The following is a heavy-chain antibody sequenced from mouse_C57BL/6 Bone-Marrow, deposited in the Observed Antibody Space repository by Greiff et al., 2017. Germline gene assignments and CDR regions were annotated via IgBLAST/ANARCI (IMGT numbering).Heavy chain of an antibody. CDR3: ARNDYGSSYGGFAF. CDR1: GYSFTDYN. D-gene: IGHD1-1*01. J-gene: IGHJ3*01. Sequence: EVQLQQSGPELVKPGASVKISCKASGYSFTDYNMNWVKQSNGKSLEWIGVINPNYGTTSYNQKFKGKATLTADQSSSTAYMQLNSLTSADSAVYSGARNDYGSSYGGFAFWGPGTLGTVSA. V-gene: IGHV1-39*01. CDR2: INPNYGTT.